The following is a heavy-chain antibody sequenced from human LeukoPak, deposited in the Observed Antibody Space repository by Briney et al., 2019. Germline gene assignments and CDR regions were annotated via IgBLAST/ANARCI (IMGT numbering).Heavy chain of an antibody. CDR1: GGSFSGYY. CDR3: ASTIFGVVRNNWFDP. V-gene: IGHV4-34*01. Sequence: SETLSLTCAVYGGSFSGYYWSWIRQPPGKGLEWIGEINHSGSTNYNPSLKSRVTISVDTSKNQFSLKLSSVTAADTAMYYCASTIFGVVRNNWFDPWGQGTLVTVSS. D-gene: IGHD3-3*01. CDR2: INHSGST. J-gene: IGHJ5*02.